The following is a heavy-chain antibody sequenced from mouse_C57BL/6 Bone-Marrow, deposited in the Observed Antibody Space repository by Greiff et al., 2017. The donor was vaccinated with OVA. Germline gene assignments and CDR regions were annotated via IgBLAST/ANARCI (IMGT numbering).Heavy chain of an antibody. CDR1: GFSFNTYA. CDR3: VRHYYGSSYWYFDV. V-gene: IGHV10-1*01. Sequence: EVQRVESGGGLVQPKGSLKLSCAASGFSFNTYAMNWVRQAPGKGLEWVARISSKSNTYATSYADSVKDRFTISRDDSESMLYQQMNNLKTEDTAMYYGVRHYYGSSYWYFDVWGTGTTVTVSS. CDR2: ISSKSNTYAT. D-gene: IGHD1-1*01. J-gene: IGHJ1*03.